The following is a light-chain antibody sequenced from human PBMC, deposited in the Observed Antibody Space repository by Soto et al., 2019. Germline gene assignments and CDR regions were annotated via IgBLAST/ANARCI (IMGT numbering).Light chain of an antibody. CDR2: DVS. CDR1: SSDVGGYNY. V-gene: IGLV2-14*01. J-gene: IGLJ1*01. Sequence: QSVLTQPAPVSGSPGQSITISCTGTSSDVGGYNYVSWYQKHPGKAPKLMIYDVSNRPSGVSNRFSGSNSGNTASLSISGLQAEDEADYYCSSYTSSSTVFGTGTKVTV. CDR3: SSYTSSSTV.